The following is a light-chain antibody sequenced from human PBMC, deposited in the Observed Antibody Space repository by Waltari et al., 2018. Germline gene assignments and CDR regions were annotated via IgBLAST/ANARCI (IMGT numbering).Light chain of an antibody. Sequence: DIQMTQSPSSLSASVGDTVTVTCRASQNIRTHLNWYQQKPATAPKLLIYAASTLHRGVPSRFSASASGTAFTLPVTNLQPDDFAVYFCQQSFSSPWTFGQGTRV. CDR2: AAS. CDR3: QQSFSSPWT. CDR1: QNIRTH. J-gene: IGKJ1*01. V-gene: IGKV1-39*01.